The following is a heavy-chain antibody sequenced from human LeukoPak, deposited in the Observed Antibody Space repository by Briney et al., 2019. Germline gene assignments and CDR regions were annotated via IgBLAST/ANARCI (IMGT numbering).Heavy chain of an antibody. D-gene: IGHD6-19*01. Sequence: ASVKVSCKASGYTFTGYYMHWVRQAPGQGLEWMGRINPNSGGANYAQKFQGRVTMTRYTSTSTAYMELSRLRSDDTAVYYCARSRDKSSGFYYFDYWGQGTLVTVSS. J-gene: IGHJ4*02. CDR2: INPNSGGA. CDR3: ARSRDKSSGFYYFDY. CDR1: GYTFTGYY. V-gene: IGHV1-2*06.